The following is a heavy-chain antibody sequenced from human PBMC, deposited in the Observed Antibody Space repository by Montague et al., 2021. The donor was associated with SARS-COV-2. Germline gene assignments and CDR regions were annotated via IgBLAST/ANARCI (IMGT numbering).Heavy chain of an antibody. CDR2: ISWNSGYI. D-gene: IGHD6-25*01. J-gene: IGHJ6*02. CDR1: GFTFSDYA. CDR3: AKGAAKTFYYNGMGV. Sequence: SLRLSCAASGFTFSDYALHWVRQAPGKGLEWVSAISWNSGYIDYAGSVKGRFTISRDNDKNSLYLEMNSLSAEDTALYYCAKGAAKTFYYNGMGVWGQGTTVTVAS. V-gene: IGHV3-9*01.